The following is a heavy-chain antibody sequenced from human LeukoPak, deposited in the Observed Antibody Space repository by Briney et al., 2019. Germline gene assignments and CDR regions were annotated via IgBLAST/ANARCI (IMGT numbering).Heavy chain of an antibody. D-gene: IGHD6-13*01. CDR3: ARADSSSWSSADY. V-gene: IGHV1-69*04. Sequence: SVKVSCKASGGTFSSYAISWVRQAPGQGLEWMGRIIPILGIANYAQKFQGRVTITADKSTSTAYMELGSLRSEDTAVYYCARADSSSWSSADYWGQGTLVTVSS. CDR2: IIPILGIA. J-gene: IGHJ4*02. CDR1: GGTFSSYA.